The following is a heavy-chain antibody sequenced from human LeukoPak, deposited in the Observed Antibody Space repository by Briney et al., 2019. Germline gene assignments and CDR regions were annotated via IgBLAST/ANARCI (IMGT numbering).Heavy chain of an antibody. CDR3: ARGDILTGSYYYYMDV. CDR2: INWNGGST. Sequence: GGSLRLSCAASGFTFDDYGMSWVRQAPGKGLEWVSGINWNGGSTGYADSVKGRFTISRDNAKNSLYLQMNSLRAEDTALYHCARGDILTGSYYYYMDVWGKGTTVTISS. V-gene: IGHV3-20*01. J-gene: IGHJ6*03. D-gene: IGHD3-9*01. CDR1: GFTFDDYG.